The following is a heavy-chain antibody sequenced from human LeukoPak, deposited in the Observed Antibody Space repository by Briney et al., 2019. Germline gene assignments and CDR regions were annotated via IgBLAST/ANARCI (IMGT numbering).Heavy chain of an antibody. Sequence: GGCLRLSCAASGFTFSSYAMSWVRQAPGKGLEWVSAITGSGGSTYYADSVKGRFTISRDTSKNTLHLQMNSLRAEDTAVYYCAKCRTPLYYDIFTAYCLLDYWGQGTLVTVSS. D-gene: IGHD3-9*01. CDR3: AKCRTPLYYDIFTAYCLLDY. CDR2: ITGSGGST. J-gene: IGHJ4*02. CDR1: GFTFSSYA. V-gene: IGHV3-23*01.